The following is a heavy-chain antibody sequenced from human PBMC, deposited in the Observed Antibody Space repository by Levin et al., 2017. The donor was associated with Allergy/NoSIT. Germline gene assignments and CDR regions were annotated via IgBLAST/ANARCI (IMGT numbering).Heavy chain of an antibody. CDR2: IYWNDDK. V-gene: IGHV2-5*01. CDR3: APTSLQNWFDP. D-gene: IGHD5-24*01. Sequence: SGPTLVKPTQTLTLTCTFSGFSLSTSGVGVGWIRQPPGKALEWLALIYWNDDKRYSPSLKSRLTITKDTSKNQVVLTMTNMDPVDTATYYCAPTSLQNWFDPWGQGTLVTVSS. CDR1: GFSLSTSGVG. J-gene: IGHJ5*02.